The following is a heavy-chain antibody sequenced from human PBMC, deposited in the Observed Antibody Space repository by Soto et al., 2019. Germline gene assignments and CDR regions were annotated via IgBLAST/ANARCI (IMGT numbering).Heavy chain of an antibody. V-gene: IGHV4-30-2*01. J-gene: IGHJ4*02. CDR1: GGSISSGGYS. CDR3: VRVPDY. CDR2: IYHSGST. Sequence: SETLSLTCTVSGGSISSGGYSWSWIRQPPGKGLDWIGYIYHSGSTYYNPSLKSRVTISVDRSKNQFSLKLSSVTAADTAVYYCVRVPDYWGQGTLVTVS.